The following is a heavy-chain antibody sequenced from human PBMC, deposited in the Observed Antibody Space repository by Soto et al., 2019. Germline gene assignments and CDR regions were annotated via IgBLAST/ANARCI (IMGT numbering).Heavy chain of an antibody. D-gene: IGHD2-8*01. CDR3: AGGVSPIDD. Sequence: QVQLVQSGAEVKKPGASVKVSCKASGYTFPNFGISWVRKAPGQGLEWMGWISDYNGNTNYAQNFQGRVIMTTDTSTSTAYMELRSVRADDPAVYYCAGGVSPIDDWGQVTLVTVSS. V-gene: IGHV1-18*01. J-gene: IGHJ4*02. CDR2: ISDYNGNT. CDR1: GYTFPNFG.